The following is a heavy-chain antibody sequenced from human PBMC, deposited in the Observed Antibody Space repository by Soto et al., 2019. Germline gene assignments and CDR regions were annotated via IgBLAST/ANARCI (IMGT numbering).Heavy chain of an antibody. V-gene: IGHV1-18*04. CDR3: ARAVGLYCTNGVCYTRMGLGPAEYFQH. D-gene: IGHD2-8*01. Sequence: QVQLVQSGAEVKKPGASVKVSCKASGYTFTSYGISWVRQAPGQGLEWMGWISAYNGNTNYAQKLQGRVTITTDTSTSTAYMELRSLRSDDTAVYYCARAVGLYCTNGVCYTRMGLGPAEYFQHWGQGTLVTVSS. J-gene: IGHJ1*01. CDR2: ISAYNGNT. CDR1: GYTFTSYG.